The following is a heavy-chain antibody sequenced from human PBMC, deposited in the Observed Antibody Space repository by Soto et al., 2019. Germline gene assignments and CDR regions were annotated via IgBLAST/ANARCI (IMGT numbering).Heavy chain of an antibody. CDR1: GFTFSNAW. V-gene: IGHV3-15*01. D-gene: IGHD6-19*01. Sequence: GGSLRLSCAASGFTFSNAWMSWVRQAPGKGLEWVGRIKSKTDGGTTDYAAPVKGRFTISRDDSKNTLYLQMNSLKTEDTAVYYCTTRAYSSGWPPSFDYWGQGTLVTVSS. CDR2: IKSKTDGGTT. J-gene: IGHJ4*02. CDR3: TTRAYSSGWPPSFDY.